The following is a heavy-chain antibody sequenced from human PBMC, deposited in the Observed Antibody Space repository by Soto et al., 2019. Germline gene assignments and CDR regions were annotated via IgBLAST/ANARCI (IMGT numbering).Heavy chain of an antibody. J-gene: IGHJ5*02. Sequence: QVQLVQSGAEVKKPGSSVKVSCKASGGTFSRYAISWVRQAPGQGLEWMGGIIPIFGTANYAQKFQGRVTITADESTSTAYMELSSLRFEDTAVYFCARDPSNTSGNRIWFDPWGQGTQVTVSS. CDR1: GGTFSRYA. CDR2: IIPIFGTA. CDR3: ARDPSNTSGNRIWFDP. D-gene: IGHD6-19*01. V-gene: IGHV1-69*01.